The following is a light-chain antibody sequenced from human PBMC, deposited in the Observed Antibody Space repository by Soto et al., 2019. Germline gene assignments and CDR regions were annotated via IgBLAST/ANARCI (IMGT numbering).Light chain of an antibody. J-gene: IGKJ1*01. V-gene: IGKV1-5*03. CDR1: QSISNW. CDR2: KAS. CDR3: QQFNTSPWT. Sequence: DIQMTQSPSTLSASVGDRVIITCRASQSISNWLAWYQQKPGKAPNLLIYKASSLKSGVPSRFSGSGSGTEFTLTISSLQPDDFATYYCQQFNTSPWTFGQGTKVDI.